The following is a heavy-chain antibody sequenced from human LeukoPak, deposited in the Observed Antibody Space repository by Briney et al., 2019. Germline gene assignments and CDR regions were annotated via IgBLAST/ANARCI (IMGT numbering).Heavy chain of an antibody. J-gene: IGHJ2*01. V-gene: IGHV4-4*08. Sequence: SETLSLACTVSGGSISSYYWSWIRQPPGKGLEWIGRIYTSGSTNYNPSLKSRVTISVDTSKNQFSLKLSSVTAADTAVYYCARPGGGGPKWYFDLWGRGTLVTVSS. CDR2: IYTSGST. CDR1: GGSISSYY. D-gene: IGHD2-15*01. CDR3: ARPGGGGPKWYFDL.